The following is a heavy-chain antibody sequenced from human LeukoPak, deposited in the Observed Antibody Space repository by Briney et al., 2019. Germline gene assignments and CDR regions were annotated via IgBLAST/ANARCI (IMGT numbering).Heavy chain of an antibody. V-gene: IGHV1-46*01. CDR1: GYTFTSYY. CDR2: INPSGGST. J-gene: IGHJ4*02. CDR3: ARGGPTRTYYDYVWGSYRTDGDIDY. D-gene: IGHD3-16*02. Sequence: ASVKVSCKASGYTFTSYYVHWVRQAPGQGLEWMGIINPSGGSTSYAQKFQGRVTMTRDTSTSTVYMELSSLRSEDTAVYYCARGGPTRTYYDYVWGSYRTDGDIDYWGQGTLVTVSS.